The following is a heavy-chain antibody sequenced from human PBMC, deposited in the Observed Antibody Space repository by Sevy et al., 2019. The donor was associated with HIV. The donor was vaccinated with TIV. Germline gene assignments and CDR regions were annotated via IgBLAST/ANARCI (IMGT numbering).Heavy chain of an antibody. J-gene: IGHJ4*02. CDR2: IQYDGSNK. Sequence: GGSLRLSCAASGFSYSSYGMYWVRQAPGKGLAWVVYIQYDGSNKDYADSVKGRFTISRDNSKNTLDLEMNSLRVEDTAVYYCVKECGSEVGDHWGQGTLVTVSS. V-gene: IGHV3-30*02. CDR3: VKECGSEVGDH. CDR1: GFSYSSYG. D-gene: IGHD2-15*01.